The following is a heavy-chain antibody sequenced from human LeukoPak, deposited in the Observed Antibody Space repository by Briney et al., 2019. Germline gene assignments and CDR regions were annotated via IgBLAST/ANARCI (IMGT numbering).Heavy chain of an antibody. V-gene: IGHV3-7*01. CDR1: GFSFSASW. CDR3: ASALYNSLTGYRNKGALDQ. Sequence: TGGSLRLSCAASGFSFSASWMSWVRQAPGKALEWVASIKQDGRQEYFVDSVKGRFSISRDNANDSLSLQMNNLRADDTAVYFCASALYNSLTGYRNKGALDQWGPGTLVIVSS. CDR2: IKQDGRQE. D-gene: IGHD3-9*01. J-gene: IGHJ4*02.